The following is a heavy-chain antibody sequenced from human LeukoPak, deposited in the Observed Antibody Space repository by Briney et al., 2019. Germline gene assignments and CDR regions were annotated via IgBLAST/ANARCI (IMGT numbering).Heavy chain of an antibody. CDR2: IYYSGST. CDR3: ARGRIPRAGRAVTIRRGPFDI. D-gene: IGHD4-17*01. J-gene: IGHJ3*02. CDR1: GGSISSSSYY. Sequence: SETLSLTCTVSGGSISSSSYYWGWIRQPPGKGLEWIGSIYYSGSTYYNPSLKSRVTISVDTSKNQFSLKLSSVTAADTAVYYCARGRIPRAGRAVTIRRGPFDIWGQGTMVTVSS. V-gene: IGHV4-39*07.